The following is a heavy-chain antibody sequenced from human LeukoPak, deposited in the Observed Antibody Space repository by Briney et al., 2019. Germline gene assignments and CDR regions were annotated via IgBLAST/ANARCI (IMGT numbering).Heavy chain of an antibody. CDR2: INPNSGGT. CDR3: ARFNYDILTGYQYYFDY. CDR1: GYTFTGYY. V-gene: IGHV1-2*02. Sequence: ASVKVSCKASGYTFTGYYMHWVRQAPGQGLKWMGWINPNSGGTNYAQKFQGRVTMTRDTSISTAYMELSRLRSDDTAVYYCARFNYDILTGYQYYFDYWGQGTLVTVSS. J-gene: IGHJ4*02. D-gene: IGHD3-9*01.